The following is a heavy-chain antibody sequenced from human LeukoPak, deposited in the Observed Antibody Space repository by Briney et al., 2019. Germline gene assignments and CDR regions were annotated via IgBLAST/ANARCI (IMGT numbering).Heavy chain of an antibody. V-gene: IGHV4-39*01. J-gene: IGHJ4*02. CDR2: IYYSGST. D-gene: IGHD6-19*01. CDR1: GCSISSTCYF. CDR3: ARGSSVAGAD. Sequence: SETLSLTCTASGCSISSTCYFWGWIRPPPGEGLEWIGSIYYSGSTYYNPSLKSRVTISVDTSKNQFSLKLSSVTAADTAVYYCARGSSVAGADWGQGTLVTVSS.